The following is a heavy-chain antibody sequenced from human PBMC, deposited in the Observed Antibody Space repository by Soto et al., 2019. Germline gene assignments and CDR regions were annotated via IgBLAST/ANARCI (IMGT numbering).Heavy chain of an antibody. V-gene: IGHV1-69*06. CDR1: GSTFSTSP. CDR2: ILPIFGTA. Sequence: SVKVSCKASGSTFSTSPINWQRQAPGQRPEWMGNILPIFGTADYAQKFQDRVTITAVKSTDTAYMELRSLFSEDTAVYYCASGHEYGGNSDAFDIWGQGTVVTVSS. J-gene: IGHJ3*02. CDR3: ASGHEYGGNSDAFDI. D-gene: IGHD4-17*01.